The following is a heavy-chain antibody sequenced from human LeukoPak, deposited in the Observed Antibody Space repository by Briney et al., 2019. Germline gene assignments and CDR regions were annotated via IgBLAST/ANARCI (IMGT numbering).Heavy chain of an antibody. J-gene: IGHJ2*01. V-gene: IGHV3-21*04. CDR2: ISSSSSYI. D-gene: IGHD2-2*03. CDR3: AKGSGYCSSTSCYRDWYFDL. CDR1: GFTFSSYS. Sequence: GGSLRLSCAASGFTFSSYSMNWVRQAPGKGLEWVSSISSSSSYIYYADSVKGRFTISRDNAKNSLYLQMNSLRAEDTALYYCAKGSGYCSSTSCYRDWYFDLWGRGTLVTVSS.